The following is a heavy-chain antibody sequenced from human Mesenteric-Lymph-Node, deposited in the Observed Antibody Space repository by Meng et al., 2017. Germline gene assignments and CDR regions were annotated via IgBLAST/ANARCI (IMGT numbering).Heavy chain of an antibody. J-gene: IGHJ4*02. CDR3: ARDLGVATSIAGFVY. CDR1: GGSIRSSSYY. Sequence: QLQLQESGPGLVKPSETLSRTCTVSGGSIRSSSYYWGWIRQPPGKGLEYIGSIFYSGNTYYNPSLKSRVTISIDTSENQFSLKLSSVAAADTAVYYCARDLGVATSIAGFVYWGQGTLVTVSS. CDR2: IFYSGNT. V-gene: IGHV4-39*02. D-gene: IGHD5-12*01.